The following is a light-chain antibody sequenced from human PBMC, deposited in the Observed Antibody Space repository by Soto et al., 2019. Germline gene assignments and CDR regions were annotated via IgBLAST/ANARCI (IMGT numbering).Light chain of an antibody. CDR2: AAS. Sequence: DLQMTQSPSSLSASVGDTVTITCRASQYISNYVAWFQQKPGQAPKSLIYAASKLHSGVPSKFTGSGSGTDFTLTISSLQPEDCATYYCQQSYSTPWTFGQGTKVEV. J-gene: IGKJ1*01. CDR3: QQSYSTPWT. V-gene: IGKV1-16*02. CDR1: QYISNY.